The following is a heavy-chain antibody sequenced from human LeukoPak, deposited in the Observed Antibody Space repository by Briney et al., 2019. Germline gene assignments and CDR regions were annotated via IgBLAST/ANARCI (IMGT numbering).Heavy chain of an antibody. CDR3: AREGDSGSYLEY. CDR1: GLTFSNYR. V-gene: IGHV3-48*01. Sequence: GGSLRLSCAASGLTFSNYRMNWVRQAPGKGLEWVSNIGSSSSSIYYADSVRGRFTISRDNAKNSLYLQMNSLRADDTAVYYCAREGDSGSYLEYWGQGTLVTVSS. D-gene: IGHD1-26*01. CDR2: IGSSSSSI. J-gene: IGHJ4*02.